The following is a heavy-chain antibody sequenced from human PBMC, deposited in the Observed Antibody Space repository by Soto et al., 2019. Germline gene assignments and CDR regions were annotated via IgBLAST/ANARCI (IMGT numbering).Heavy chain of an antibody. Sequence: EVRLVESGGGLVHPGASLTVSCEASGFAFSSLWMHWVSQAPGKGLEWVSRIDNEGIGTNYADAVRGRFTMSRDNAKNMLYLQMNSLRADDTGAYFCVRLGGSSWADYWGQGTLVTVSS. D-gene: IGHD6-13*01. V-gene: IGHV3-74*01. J-gene: IGHJ4*02. CDR2: IDNEGIGT. CDR1: GFAFSSLW. CDR3: VRLGGSSWADY.